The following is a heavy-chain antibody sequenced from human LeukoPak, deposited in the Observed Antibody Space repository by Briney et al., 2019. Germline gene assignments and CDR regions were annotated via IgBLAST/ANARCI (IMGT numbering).Heavy chain of an antibody. CDR3: ARAPWISGYDYGEAFDI. V-gene: IGHV4-39*01. Sequence: SETLSLTCTVSGGSISTSTYYWGWVRQSPGKGLEWIGTIYYSGSTFHNPSLKSRVTISLDTSKNQFSLKLTSVTAADTAVYYCARAPWISGYDYGEAFDIWGQGTLVTVSS. J-gene: IGHJ3*02. D-gene: IGHD5-12*01. CDR1: GGSISTSTYY. CDR2: IYYSGST.